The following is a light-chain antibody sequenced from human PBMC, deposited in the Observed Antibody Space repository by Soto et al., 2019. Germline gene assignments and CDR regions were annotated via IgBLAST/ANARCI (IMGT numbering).Light chain of an antibody. Sequence: QSALTQPASVSGSPGQSITISCTGTGSDIGAYNYVSWYQQRPGKAPKLIIHGVTHRPSGVSTRFSASKSAYTASLTISGLQAEDEADYYCATWDDSLKGYVFGTGTQLTVL. CDR2: GVT. J-gene: IGLJ1*01. V-gene: IGLV2-14*01. CDR1: GSDIGAYNY. CDR3: ATWDDSLKGYV.